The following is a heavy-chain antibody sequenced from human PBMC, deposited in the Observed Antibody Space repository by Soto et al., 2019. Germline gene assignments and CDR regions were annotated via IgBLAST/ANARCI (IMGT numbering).Heavy chain of an antibody. V-gene: IGHV4-30-4*01. D-gene: IGHD5-12*01. J-gene: IGHJ5*02. CDR1: GASVAGGSYY. CDR2: IPSRGRP. CDR3: ARDTYSGYDFGL. Sequence: SETLSLTCSVSGASVAGGSYYWSWVLQPPGKGLEWIGYIPSRGRPFYNPSLTSRGTISADTSKNQLSLQLTSVTAADTAVYYCARDTYSGYDFGLWGQGTLVT.